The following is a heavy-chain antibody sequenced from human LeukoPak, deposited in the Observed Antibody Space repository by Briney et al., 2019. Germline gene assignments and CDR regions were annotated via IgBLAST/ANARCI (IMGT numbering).Heavy chain of an antibody. CDR1: GFTFRSYW. V-gene: IGHV3-74*01. CDR3: ARDRSYGMDV. Sequence: GLSLRLSCAASGFTFRSYWLHWVRRPPGKGLVWVSRINSDGSSTSYADSVKGRFTISRDNAKNTLYLQMNSLRAEDTAVYYCARDRSYGMDVWGQGTTVTVSS. CDR2: INSDGSST. J-gene: IGHJ6*02.